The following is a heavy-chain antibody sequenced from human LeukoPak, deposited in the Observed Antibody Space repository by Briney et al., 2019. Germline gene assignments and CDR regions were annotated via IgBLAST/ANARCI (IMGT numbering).Heavy chain of an antibody. V-gene: IGHV3-30-3*01. Sequence: GGSLRLCCVASGFTFSNYTMHWVRQATGKGLEWVAVVSYGGTIKSYADSVKSRLTISRDNSQNTLYLQMNSLRAEDTAVYYCVATSGSSTNWGQGTLVTVSS. CDR3: VATSGSSTN. CDR2: VSYGGTIK. D-gene: IGHD2-2*01. CDR1: GFTFSNYT. J-gene: IGHJ4*02.